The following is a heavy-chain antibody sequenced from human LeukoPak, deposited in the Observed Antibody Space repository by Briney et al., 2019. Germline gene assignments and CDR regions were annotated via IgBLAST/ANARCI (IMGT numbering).Heavy chain of an antibody. D-gene: IGHD1-26*01. V-gene: IGHV3-23*01. CDR1: GFTFSTYA. CDR3: ARWPEGATPKFHY. Sequence: GGSLRLSCAASGFTFSTYAMSWVRQAPGKGLEWVSTISGSGGVTYYPDSVRGRFTISRDNSKNTLHLQMDSLRVEDTAVYYCARWPEGATPKFHYWGQGTLVTVSS. CDR2: ISGSGGVT. J-gene: IGHJ4*02.